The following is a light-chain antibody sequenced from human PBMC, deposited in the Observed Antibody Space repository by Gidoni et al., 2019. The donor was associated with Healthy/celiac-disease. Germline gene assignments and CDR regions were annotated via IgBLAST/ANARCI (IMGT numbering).Light chain of an antibody. Sequence: IQLTQSPSSLSASVGDRVTITCRASQGISSYLAWYQQKPGKAPKLLTYAASTLQSGVPSRFSGSGSGTDFTLTISSLQPEDFATYYCQQLNSYPLTFGVGTKVEIK. CDR3: QQLNSYPLT. CDR2: AAS. J-gene: IGKJ4*01. V-gene: IGKV1-9*01. CDR1: QGISSY.